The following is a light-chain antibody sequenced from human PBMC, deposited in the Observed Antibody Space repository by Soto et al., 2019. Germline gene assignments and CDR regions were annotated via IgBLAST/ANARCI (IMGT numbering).Light chain of an antibody. CDR3: QQHSHWPPWT. Sequence: EFVLTQTPATLSLSPGERATLSCMASQNVRTFLDWYQQEPGQAPRLLIYGASNRATGIPARFSGSGSGTDFTLTISSLEPEDFAVYYCQQHSHWPPWTFGQGTKVDIK. J-gene: IGKJ1*01. CDR1: QNVRTF. V-gene: IGKV3-11*01. CDR2: GAS.